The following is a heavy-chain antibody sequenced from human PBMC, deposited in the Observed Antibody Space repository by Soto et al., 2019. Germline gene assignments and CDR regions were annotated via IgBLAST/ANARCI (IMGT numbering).Heavy chain of an antibody. CDR2: IIPMSGTA. CDR3: ARENYYGSGSYYRDAFDV. Sequence: QVQLVQSGAEVKKPGSSVKVSCKASGGTFSSYGIHWVRQAPGQGLEWMGGIIPMSGTANYAQKFQGRVAISVDESTRAAYMELRCLKSEDTAMYYCARENYYGSGSYYRDAFDVWGQGTMVTVSS. V-gene: IGHV1-69*01. CDR1: GGTFSSYG. D-gene: IGHD3-10*01. J-gene: IGHJ3*01.